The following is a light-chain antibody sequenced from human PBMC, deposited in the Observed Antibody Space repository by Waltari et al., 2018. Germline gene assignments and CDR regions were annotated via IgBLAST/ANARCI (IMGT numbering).Light chain of an antibody. CDR1: DIGRKK. Sequence: SYVVTQPPSVSLAPGKTATITCGVDDIGRKKVGWYQQRPGQAPVLVVYDNSDRSSGVPERFSGSNSGDTATLTISRVEVGDEADFYCQVWDSTTDHAIFGGGTKLTVL. J-gene: IGLJ2*01. CDR2: DNS. V-gene: IGLV3-21*03. CDR3: QVWDSTTDHAI.